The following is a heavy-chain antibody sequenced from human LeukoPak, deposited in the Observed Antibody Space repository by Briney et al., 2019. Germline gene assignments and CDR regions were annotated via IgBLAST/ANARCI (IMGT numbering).Heavy chain of an antibody. CDR1: GGSFSGYY. Sequence: KPSETLSLTCAVYGGSFSGYYWSWIRQPPGKGLEWIGEINHSGSTNYNPSLKSRVTISVDTSKNQFSLKLSPVTAADTAVYYCARTSYGMDVWGQGTTVTVSS. CDR3: ARTSYGMDV. V-gene: IGHV4-34*01. J-gene: IGHJ6*02. CDR2: INHSGST.